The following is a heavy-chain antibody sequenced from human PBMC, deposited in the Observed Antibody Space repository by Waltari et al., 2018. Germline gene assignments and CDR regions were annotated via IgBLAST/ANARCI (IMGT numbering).Heavy chain of an antibody. Sequence: QVQLVQSGAEVKKPGSSVKVSCKASGGTFSSYAISWVRQAPGHGLEWMGGVIPIFGTANYAQKFQGRVTITADESTSTAYMELSSLRSEDTAVYYCAGGPHSGYDESPPNRPFDYWGQGTLVTVSS. D-gene: IGHD5-12*01. CDR1: GGTFSSYA. J-gene: IGHJ4*02. CDR2: VIPIFGTA. CDR3: AGGPHSGYDESPPNRPFDY. V-gene: IGHV1-69*13.